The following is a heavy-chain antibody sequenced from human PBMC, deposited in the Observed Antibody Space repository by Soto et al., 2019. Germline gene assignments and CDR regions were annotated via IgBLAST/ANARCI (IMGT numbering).Heavy chain of an antibody. Sequence: GGSLRLSCAASGFTFSSYALSWVRQAPGKGLEWVSTLSGSGGSTYYADSVRGRFTISRDTSKNTLYLQMNSLRAEDTAVYYCAKHQGIASTGTNFDYWGQGTLVTVS. D-gene: IGHD6-13*01. CDR2: LSGSGGST. V-gene: IGHV3-23*01. J-gene: IGHJ4*02. CDR3: AKHQGIASTGTNFDY. CDR1: GFTFSSYA.